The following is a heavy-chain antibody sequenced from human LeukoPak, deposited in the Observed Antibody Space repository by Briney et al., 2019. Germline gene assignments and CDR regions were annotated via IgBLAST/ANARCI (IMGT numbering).Heavy chain of an antibody. Sequence: GGSLRFSCAASGFTFSSYAMHWVRQAPGKGLEWVAVISYDGSNKYYADSVKGRFTISRDNSKNTLYLQMNSLRAEDTAVYYCARDRRSSPDYWGQGTLVTVSS. D-gene: IGHD1-26*01. V-gene: IGHV3-30-3*01. CDR1: GFTFSSYA. CDR2: ISYDGSNK. J-gene: IGHJ4*02. CDR3: ARDRRSSPDY.